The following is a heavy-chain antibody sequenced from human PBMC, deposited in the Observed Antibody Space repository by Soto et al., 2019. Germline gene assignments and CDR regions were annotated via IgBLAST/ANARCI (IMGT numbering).Heavy chain of an antibody. Sequence: GGSLRLSCAASGFTFSSYAVSWVRQAPGKGLEWVSAISGSGGSTYYADSVKGRFTISRDNSKNTLYLQMNSLRAEDTAVYYCAKDEFTIFGVVISIDYWGQGTLVTVS. CDR2: ISGSGGST. CDR3: AKDEFTIFGVVISIDY. V-gene: IGHV3-23*01. D-gene: IGHD3-3*01. J-gene: IGHJ4*01. CDR1: GFTFSSYA.